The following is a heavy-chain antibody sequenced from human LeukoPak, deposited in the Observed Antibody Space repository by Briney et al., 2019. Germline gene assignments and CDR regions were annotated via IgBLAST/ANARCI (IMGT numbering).Heavy chain of an antibody. CDR1: GGSISSGSYY. V-gene: IGHV4-61*02. CDR3: ARGLRDPNYYGSGSYYNWVPDY. Sequence: SLTLSLTCTVSGGSISSGSYYWSGIRQPAGKGLEWIGRIYTSGSTNYNPSLKSRVTISVDTSKNQFSLKLSSVTAADTAVYYCARGLRDPNYYGSGSYYNWVPDYWGQGTLVTVSS. CDR2: IYTSGST. D-gene: IGHD3-10*01. J-gene: IGHJ4*02.